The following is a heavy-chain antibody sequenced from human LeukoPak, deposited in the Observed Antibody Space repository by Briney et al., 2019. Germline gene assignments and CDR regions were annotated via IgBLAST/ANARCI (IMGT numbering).Heavy chain of an antibody. CDR1: GYPFIRYD. CDR2: MNSNSDNA. Sequence: ASVKVSCKASGYPFIRYDINWLRQATGQGLEWMGWMNSNSDNAGYTEKFQGRVTITRNTSISTVYMELSSLRSEDTAVYFCARRTVNHYGPFDYWGQGTLVTVSS. D-gene: IGHD1-14*01. V-gene: IGHV1-8*03. J-gene: IGHJ4*02. CDR3: ARRTVNHYGPFDY.